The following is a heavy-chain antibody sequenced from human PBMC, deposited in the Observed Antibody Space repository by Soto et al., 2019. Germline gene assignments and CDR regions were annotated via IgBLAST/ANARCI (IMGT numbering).Heavy chain of an antibody. J-gene: IGHJ4*02. D-gene: IGHD3-10*01. CDR3: AGGTPITLVRGVINLDY. Sequence: SETLSLTCAAYGESFSGYYWSWIRQPPGKGLEWIGEINHSGSTNYNPSLKSRVTISVDTSKNQFSLKLSSVTAADTAVYYCAGGTPITLVRGVINLDYWGQGTLVTVSS. CDR1: GESFSGYY. V-gene: IGHV4-34*01. CDR2: INHSGST.